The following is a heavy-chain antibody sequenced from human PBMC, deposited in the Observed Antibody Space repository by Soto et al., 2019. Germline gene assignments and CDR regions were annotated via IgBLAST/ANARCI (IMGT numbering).Heavy chain of an antibody. Sequence: EVQLVESGGGLVKPGGSLRLSCAASGFTFSSYSMNWVRQAPGKGLEWVSSISSSSSYIYYADSVKGRFTISRDNAKNSRYLQMNSLRAEDTAVYDCAREEPESSSEHWGQVTLVTVS. V-gene: IGHV3-21*01. D-gene: IGHD6-6*01. CDR2: ISSSSSYI. J-gene: IGHJ1*01. CDR1: GFTFSSYS. CDR3: AREEPESSSEH.